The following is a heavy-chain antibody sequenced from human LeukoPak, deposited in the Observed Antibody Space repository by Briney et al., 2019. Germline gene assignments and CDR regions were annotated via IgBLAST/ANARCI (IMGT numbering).Heavy chain of an antibody. D-gene: IGHD2-15*01. CDR2: ISSSSSYI. CDR3: ARGGGYCSGGSCYNDAFDI. CDR1: GFTFSSSS. Sequence: AGGSLRLSCAASGFTFSSSSMNWVRQAPGKGLEWVSSISSSSSYIYYADSVKGRFTISRDNAKNSLYLQMNSLRAEDTAVYYCARGGGYCSGGSCYNDAFDIWGQGTMVTVSS. V-gene: IGHV3-21*01. J-gene: IGHJ3*02.